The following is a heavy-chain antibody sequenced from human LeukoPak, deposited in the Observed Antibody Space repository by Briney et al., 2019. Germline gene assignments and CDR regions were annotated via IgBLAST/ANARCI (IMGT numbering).Heavy chain of an antibody. CDR2: INPSGGST. CDR1: GYTFTSYY. J-gene: IGHJ3*02. CDR3: ARVERVGLRYFDWLATGAFDI. D-gene: IGHD3-9*01. Sequence: GASVKVSCKASGYTFTSYYMHWVRQAPGQGLEWMGIINPSGGSTSYAQKFQGRVTMTRDMSTSTAYMELSRLRSDDTAVYYCARVERVGLRYFDWLATGAFDIWGQGTMVTVSS. V-gene: IGHV1-46*01.